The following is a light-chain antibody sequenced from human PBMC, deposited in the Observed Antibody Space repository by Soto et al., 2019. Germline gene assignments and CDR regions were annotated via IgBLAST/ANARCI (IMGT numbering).Light chain of an antibody. CDR2: KAS. Sequence: DIQMTQSPSTLSASVGDRVTITCRASQSINSWLVWYQQKPGKAPNLLIYKASSLESGVPSRCSGSGSGTEFTLTISSLQPYDFASYYCQQYNSYPWTFGQGTKVEIK. J-gene: IGKJ1*01. CDR1: QSINSW. CDR3: QQYNSYPWT. V-gene: IGKV1-5*03.